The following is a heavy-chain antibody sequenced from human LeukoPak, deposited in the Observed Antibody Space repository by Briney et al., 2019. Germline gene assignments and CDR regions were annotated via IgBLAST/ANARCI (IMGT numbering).Heavy chain of an antibody. CDR3: ARVRDAYNHPVVYFDY. D-gene: IGHD5-24*01. V-gene: IGHV3-21*01. CDR1: GFTFSSYS. Sequence: PGGSLRLSCAASGFTFSSYSMNWVRQAPRKGLEWVSSISSSSYIYYADSVKGRFTISRDNAKNSLYLQMNSLRAEDTAVYYCARVRDAYNHPVVYFDYWGQGTLVTVSS. CDR2: ISSSSYI. J-gene: IGHJ4*02.